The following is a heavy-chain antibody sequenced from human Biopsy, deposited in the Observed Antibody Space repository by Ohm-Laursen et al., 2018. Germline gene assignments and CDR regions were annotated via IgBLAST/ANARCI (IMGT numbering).Heavy chain of an antibody. CDR2: ISPSGATT. V-gene: IGHV1-46*01. D-gene: IGHD5-24*01. CDR1: GNTFATYH. Sequence: EASVKVSCKASGNTFATYHIHWVRQAPGQGLEWMGVISPSGATTSFSQKFQGRITVTRDTSTGTVYMDLNSLGSEDTAVYYCARAGVGSDGTDSYYYGMDVWGPGTTVTASS. J-gene: IGHJ6*02. CDR3: ARAGVGSDGTDSYYYGMDV.